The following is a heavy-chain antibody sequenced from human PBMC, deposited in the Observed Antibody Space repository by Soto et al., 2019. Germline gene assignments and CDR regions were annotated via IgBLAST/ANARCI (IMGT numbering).Heavy chain of an antibody. CDR3: ARDGDGYKY. D-gene: IGHD2-21*01. J-gene: IGHJ4*02. CDR1: GFTFSSYG. Sequence: QVQLVESGGGVVQPGRSLRLSCAASGFTFSSYGMHWVRQAPGKGLEWVAVIWYDGSNKYYADSVKARFTISRDNSKNTLYLQMNSLRAEDTAVYYCARDGDGYKYWGQGTLVTVSS. CDR2: IWYDGSNK. V-gene: IGHV3-33*01.